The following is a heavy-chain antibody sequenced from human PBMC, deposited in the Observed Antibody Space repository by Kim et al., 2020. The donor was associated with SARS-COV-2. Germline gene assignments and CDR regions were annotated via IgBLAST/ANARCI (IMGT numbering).Heavy chain of an antibody. D-gene: IGHD1-7*01. J-gene: IGHJ5*02. CDR3: ARSGGLELPQKDWFDP. Sequence: KFQGRVTMTRDTSTSTVYMELSSLRSEDTAVYYCARSGGLELPQKDWFDPWGQGTLVTVSS. V-gene: IGHV1-46*01.